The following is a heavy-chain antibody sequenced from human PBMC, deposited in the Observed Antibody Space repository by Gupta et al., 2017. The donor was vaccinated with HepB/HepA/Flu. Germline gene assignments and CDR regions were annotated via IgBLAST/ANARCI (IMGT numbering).Heavy chain of an antibody. Sequence: QVQLVQSGAEVKKPGASVKVSCKASGYTFTGYYMHWVRQAPGQGLEWMGWINPNSGGTNYAQKFQGRVTMTRDTSISTAYMELSRLRSDDTAVYYCARDTDIVVVPANYYYYYMDVWGKGTTVTVSS. CDR3: ARDTDIVVVPANYYYYYMDV. V-gene: IGHV1-2*02. D-gene: IGHD2-2*01. J-gene: IGHJ6*03. CDR2: INPNSGGT. CDR1: GYTFTGYY.